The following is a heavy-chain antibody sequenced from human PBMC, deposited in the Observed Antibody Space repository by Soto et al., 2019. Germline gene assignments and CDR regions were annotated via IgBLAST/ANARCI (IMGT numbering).Heavy chain of an antibody. CDR2: ISSNGGST. J-gene: IGHJ4*02. CDR3: XRGRXXXXXSDY. D-gene: IGHD4-17*01. Sequence: XVQXXXSGXGLXXXXXXLXLSCAASGFTFSDYAMTWVRQAPGKGLEWVSAISSNGGSTYNADSVKGXFXXXXXXXXXXXXXXXXXXXXXXXXVXXXXRGRXXXXXSDYWGQGXLVX. CDR1: GFTFSDYA. V-gene: IGHV3-23*01.